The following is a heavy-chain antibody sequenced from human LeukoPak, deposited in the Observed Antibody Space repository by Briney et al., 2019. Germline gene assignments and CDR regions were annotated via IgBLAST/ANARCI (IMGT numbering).Heavy chain of an antibody. CDR1: GGSFSGYY. J-gene: IGHJ3*02. Sequence: SETLSLTCAVYGGSFSGYYWSWIRQPPGKGLEWIGEINHSGSTNYNPSLKSRVTISVDTSKNQFSLKLSSVTAADTAAYYCARALNPGIAVAGGAFDIWGQGTMVTVSS. D-gene: IGHD6-19*01. V-gene: IGHV4-34*01. CDR2: INHSGST. CDR3: ARALNPGIAVAGGAFDI.